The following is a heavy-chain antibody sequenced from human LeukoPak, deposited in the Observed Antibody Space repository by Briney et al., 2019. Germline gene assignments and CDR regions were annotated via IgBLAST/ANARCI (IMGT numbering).Heavy chain of an antibody. CDR1: GFTFSNYE. J-gene: IGHJ4*02. CDR3: AKSLWPEDY. CDR2: ISSSGSI. D-gene: IGHD3-10*01. V-gene: IGHV3-48*03. Sequence: GGSPRLSCAASGFTFSNYEMNWVRQAPGKGLEWVSYISSSGSIYYADSVKGRFTISRDNAKNSLYLQMNSLRAEDTAVYYCAKSLWPEDYWGQGTLVTVSS.